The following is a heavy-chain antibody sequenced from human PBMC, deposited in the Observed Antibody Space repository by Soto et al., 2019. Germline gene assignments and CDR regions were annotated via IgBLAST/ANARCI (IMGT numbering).Heavy chain of an antibody. Sequence: SGPTLVNPTQTLTLTCTFSGFSLSTSGMCVSWIRQPPGKALEWLARIDWDDDKYYSTSLKTRLTISKDTSKNQVVLTMTNMDPVDTATYYCARTKYYYDSSGYRPGNYYYGMDVWGQGTTVTVSS. CDR1: GFSLSTSGMC. J-gene: IGHJ6*02. CDR2: IDWDDDK. D-gene: IGHD3-22*01. V-gene: IGHV2-70*11. CDR3: ARTKYYYDSSGYRPGNYYYGMDV.